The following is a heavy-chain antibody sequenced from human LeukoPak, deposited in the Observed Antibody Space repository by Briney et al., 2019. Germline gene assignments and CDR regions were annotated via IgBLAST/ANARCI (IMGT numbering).Heavy chain of an antibody. CDR3: ARESPYDGAFDI. CDR1: GGSISSDC. D-gene: IGHD5-12*01. CDR2: IYYSGST. Sequence: KTSETLSLTCSVSGGSISSDCWTWVRQPPGKGLEWIGYIYYSGSTNYNPSLKSRVTISLDTSKNQFSLKLSSVTAADTAVYYCARESPYDGAFDIWGQGTVVTVSS. V-gene: IGHV4-59*01. J-gene: IGHJ3*02.